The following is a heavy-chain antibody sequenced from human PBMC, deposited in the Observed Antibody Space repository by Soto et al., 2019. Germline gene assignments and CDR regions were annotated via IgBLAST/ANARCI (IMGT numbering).Heavy chain of an antibody. CDR2: INAGNGNT. J-gene: IGHJ4*02. CDR1: GYTFTSYA. D-gene: IGHD3-22*01. Sequence: ASVKVSCKASGYTFTSYAMHWVRQAPGQRLEWMGWINAGNGNTKYSQKFQGRVTITRDTSASTTYMELSSLRSEDTAVYYCARGSGYYYWDDYWGQGTLVTVSS. V-gene: IGHV1-3*01. CDR3: ARGSGYYYWDDY.